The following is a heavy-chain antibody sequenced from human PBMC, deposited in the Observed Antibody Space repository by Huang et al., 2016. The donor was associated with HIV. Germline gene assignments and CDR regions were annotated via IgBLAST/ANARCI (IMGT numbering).Heavy chain of an antibody. V-gene: IGHV5-51*03. CDR1: GYIFSNYW. CDR2: VYPGNSDT. D-gene: IGHD5-18*01. CDR3: ATMDASLATSFDH. J-gene: IGHJ4*02. Sequence: EVQLEQSGAEVKKPGESLKISCKASGYIFSNYWIGWVRQMPGKGLEWVGFVYPGNSDTRYVPSFYGRVTGSVDKSIATAYLQWSSLRPSDTARYYCATMDASLATSFDHWGRGTMLTVSS.